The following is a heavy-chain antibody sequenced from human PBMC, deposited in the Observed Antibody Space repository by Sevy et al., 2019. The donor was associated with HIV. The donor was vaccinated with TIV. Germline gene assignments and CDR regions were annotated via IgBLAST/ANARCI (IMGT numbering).Heavy chain of an antibody. D-gene: IGHD3-10*01. CDR1: GFTFSSYW. CDR2: INSDGSST. V-gene: IGHV3-74*01. J-gene: IGHJ6*02. CDR3: ARARITMVQGVIKDYYGMDV. Sequence: GGSLRLSCAASGFTFSSYWMHWVRQAPGKGLVWVSRINSDGSSTSYADSVKGRFTISRDNAKNTLYLQMNSLRAEDTAVYYCARARITMVQGVIKDYYGMDVWGQGTTVNVSS.